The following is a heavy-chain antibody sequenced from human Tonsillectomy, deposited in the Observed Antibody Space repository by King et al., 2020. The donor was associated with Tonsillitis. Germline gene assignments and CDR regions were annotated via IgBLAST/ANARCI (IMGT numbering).Heavy chain of an antibody. Sequence: VQLQESGPGLVKHSETLSLTCSVSVGYISTYYWSWIRQPPGKGLEWIGYIFYSGNTNYNHSLKSRVTISVDTSKNQFSLKLTSVTATDTAVYYCARGVVRELLTAPFDPWGQGTLVTVSS. D-gene: IGHD3-10*01. CDR3: ARGVVRELLTAPFDP. V-gene: IGHV4-59*01. CDR2: IFYSGNT. J-gene: IGHJ5*01. CDR1: VGYISTYY.